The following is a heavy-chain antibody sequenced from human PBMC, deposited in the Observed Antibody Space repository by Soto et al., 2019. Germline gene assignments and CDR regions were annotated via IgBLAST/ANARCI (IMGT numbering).Heavy chain of an antibody. D-gene: IGHD3-9*01. CDR2: MYFSGFYSGST. V-gene: IGHV4-39*01. CDR3: ARGFDILTFGFCLDY. CDR1: GGSMSSSSYY. Sequence: SETLSLTCTVSGGSMSSSSYYWCWIRQPPGKGLERIANMYFSGFYSGSTSYNPSLKSRVTISVDTSKNQFSLQVSSVTAADTAVYYCARGFDILTFGFCLDYWGQGTLVTVSS. J-gene: IGHJ4*02.